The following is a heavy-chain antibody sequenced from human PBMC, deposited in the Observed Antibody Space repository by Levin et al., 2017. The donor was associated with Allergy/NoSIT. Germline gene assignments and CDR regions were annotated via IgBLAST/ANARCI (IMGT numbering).Heavy chain of an antibody. CDR2: INPSSGGT. CDR1: GYTFTGYF. CDR3: ATSQKISSSWSKFDY. D-gene: IGHD6-13*01. Sequence: ASVKVSCKASGYTFTGYFLHWVRQAPGQGLEWMGWINPSSGGTNYAQNFQGRVTMTRDTSISTAYMDLSSLRSDDTAVYYCATSQKISSSWSKFDYWGQGTLVAVSS. V-gene: IGHV1-2*02. J-gene: IGHJ4*02.